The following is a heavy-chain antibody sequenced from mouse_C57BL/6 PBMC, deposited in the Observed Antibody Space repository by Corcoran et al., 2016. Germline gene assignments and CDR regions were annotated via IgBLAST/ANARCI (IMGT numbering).Heavy chain of an antibody. CDR1: GYSITSGYY. J-gene: IGHJ2*01. CDR3: ASGTTVVANFDY. CDR2: ISYDGSN. V-gene: IGHV3-6*01. D-gene: IGHD1-1*01. Sequence: DVQLQESGPGLVKPSQSLSLTCSVTGYSITSGYYWNWIRQFPGNKLEWMGYISYDGSNNYNPSLKNRISITRDTSKNQFFLKLNSVTTEDTATYYFASGTTVVANFDYWGQGTTLTVSS.